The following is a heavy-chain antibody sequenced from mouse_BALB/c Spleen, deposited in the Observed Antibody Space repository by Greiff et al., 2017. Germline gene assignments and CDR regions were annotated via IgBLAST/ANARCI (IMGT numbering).Heavy chain of an antibody. CDR3: ARDGSRGAMDY. V-gene: IGHV14-3*02. Sequence: EVQLQESGAELVKPGASVTLTCTASGFNIKDTYMHWVKQRPEQGLEWIGRIDPANGNTKYDPKFQGKATITADTSSNTAYLQLSSLTSEDTAVYYCARDGSRGAMDYWGQGTSVTVSS. J-gene: IGHJ4*01. D-gene: IGHD1-1*01. CDR1: GFNIKDTY. CDR2: IDPANGNT.